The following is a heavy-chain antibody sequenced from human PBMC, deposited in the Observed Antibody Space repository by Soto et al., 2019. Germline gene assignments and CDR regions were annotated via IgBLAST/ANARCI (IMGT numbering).Heavy chain of an antibody. CDR1: GFTFSNFA. Sequence: QVPLVESGGGVVQPERSLRLSCAASGFTFSNFAMHWVRQTPGKGLEWMAIVSYDGRKTYYADSVKGRFTISRDNSKNTLYLQMNNLRAEDTAVYYCAKDGGIQLWSPYYFGWWGQGMLVTVSA. CDR2: VSYDGRKT. V-gene: IGHV3-30*04. J-gene: IGHJ4*02. D-gene: IGHD5-18*01. CDR3: AKDGGIQLWSPYYFGW.